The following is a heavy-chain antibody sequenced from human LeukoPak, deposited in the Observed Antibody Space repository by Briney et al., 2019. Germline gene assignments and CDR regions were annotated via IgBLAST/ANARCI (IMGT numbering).Heavy chain of an antibody. CDR1: GGSISRSSYY. CDR3: VKEEMGTFHFEK. V-gene: IGHV4-39*01. D-gene: IGHD3-9*01. CDR2: IYYSGKT. Sequence: PSETLSLTCTVSGGSISRSSYYWGWIRQPPGKGLEWIGSIYYSGKTYYNPSLKRRATLSVDTSKNQFFLKLSSVTAADTAVYYCVKEEMGTFHFEKWGQGTLVTVSS. J-gene: IGHJ4*02.